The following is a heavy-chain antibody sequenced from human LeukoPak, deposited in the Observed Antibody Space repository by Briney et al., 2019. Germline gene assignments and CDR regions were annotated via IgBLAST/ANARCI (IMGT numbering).Heavy chain of an antibody. CDR3: ARDSSSGWYLGD. J-gene: IGHJ4*02. V-gene: IGHV3-48*01. Sequence: GGSPRLSCAASGFTFSSYSMNWVRQAPGKGLEWVSYISSSSNSIDYADSVKGRSTISRDNAKNSLYLQMNSLRAEDTAVYYCARDSSSGWYLGDWGQGTLVTVSS. CDR2: ISSSSNSI. CDR1: GFTFSSYS. D-gene: IGHD6-19*01.